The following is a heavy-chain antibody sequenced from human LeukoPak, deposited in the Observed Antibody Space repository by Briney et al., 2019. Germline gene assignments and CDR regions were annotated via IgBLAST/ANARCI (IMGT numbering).Heavy chain of an antibody. V-gene: IGHV1-69*04. J-gene: IGHJ4*02. Sequence: SVKVSCKASGGTFSSYAISWVRQAPGQGLEWMGRIIPILGIANYAQKFQGRVTITADKSTSTAYMELSSLRSEDTAVYYCARVTSGSSKSLDYWGQGTLVTVSS. CDR2: IIPILGIA. CDR3: ARVTSGSSKSLDY. CDR1: GGTFSSYA. D-gene: IGHD1-26*01.